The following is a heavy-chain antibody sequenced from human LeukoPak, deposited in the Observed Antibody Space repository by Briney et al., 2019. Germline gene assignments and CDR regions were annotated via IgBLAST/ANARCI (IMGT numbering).Heavy chain of an antibody. CDR2: IYYSGST. CDR3: ARTLWFGETEYYFDY. Sequence: SETLSLTCTVSGGSISSYYWSWIRQPPGKGLEWIGYIYYSGSTNYNPSLKSRVTISVDTSKNQFSLKLSSVTAADTAVYYCARTLWFGETEYYFDYWGQGTLVTVSS. CDR1: GGSISSYY. J-gene: IGHJ4*02. V-gene: IGHV4-59*12. D-gene: IGHD3-10*01.